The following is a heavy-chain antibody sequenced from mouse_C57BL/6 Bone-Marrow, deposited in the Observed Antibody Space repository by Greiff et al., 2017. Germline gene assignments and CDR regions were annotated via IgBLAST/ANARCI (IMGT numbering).Heavy chain of an antibody. CDR2: IDPENGDT. V-gene: IGHV14-4*01. CDR3: TTSTMPT. CDR1: GFNIKDDY. D-gene: IGHD2-1*01. Sequence: EVQVQQSGAELVRPGASVKLSCTASGFNIKDDYMHWVKQRPEQGLEWIGWIDPENGDTEYASKFQGKATITAETSSNTAYLQLSSLTSEDTAVYYCTTSTMPTRGQGTLVTVSA. J-gene: IGHJ3*01.